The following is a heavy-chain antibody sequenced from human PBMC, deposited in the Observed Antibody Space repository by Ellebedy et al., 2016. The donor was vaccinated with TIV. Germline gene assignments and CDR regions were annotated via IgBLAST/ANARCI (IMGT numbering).Heavy chain of an antibody. V-gene: IGHV3-7*03. CDR2: IKRDGSEK. CDR3: ATLYQSAIDSYLGVFDY. J-gene: IGHJ4*02. CDR1: GFIFSDYW. Sequence: GESLKISCAASGFIFSDYWMTWVRQAPGRGLEWVANIKRDGSEKSYVDSVKGRFTISRDNAKNSLFLQMDSLRAEDTAVYYCATLYQSAIDSYLGVFDYWGPGALVTVSS. D-gene: IGHD2-2*02.